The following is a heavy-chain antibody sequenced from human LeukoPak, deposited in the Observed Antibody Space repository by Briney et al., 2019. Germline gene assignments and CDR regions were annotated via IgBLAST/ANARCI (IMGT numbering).Heavy chain of an antibody. D-gene: IGHD3-3*01. CDR2: IYYSGST. CDR1: GGSFSGYY. CDR3: ARLRARATISGVVIPYGMDV. V-gene: IGHV4-59*08. J-gene: IGHJ6*02. Sequence: SETLSLTCAVYGGSFSGYYWSWIRQPPGKGLEWIGYIYYSGSTNYNPSLKSRVTISVDTSKNQFSLKLSSVTAADTAVYYCARLRARATISGVVIPYGMDVWGQGTTVTVSS.